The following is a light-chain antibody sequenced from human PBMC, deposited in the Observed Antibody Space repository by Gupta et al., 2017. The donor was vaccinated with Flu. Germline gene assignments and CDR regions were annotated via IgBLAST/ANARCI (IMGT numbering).Light chain of an antibody. CDR1: SFNVGNNY. CDR2: ENN. Sequence: KVTISSSGRSFNVGNNYVSWYQHLPGAAPKLLIYENNKRPSGIPDRFSGSKSGTSATLGITGLQTGEEADYFCGTWDSSLSAGVFGGGTKVTVL. V-gene: IGLV1-51*02. J-gene: IGLJ3*02. CDR3: GTWDSSLSAGV.